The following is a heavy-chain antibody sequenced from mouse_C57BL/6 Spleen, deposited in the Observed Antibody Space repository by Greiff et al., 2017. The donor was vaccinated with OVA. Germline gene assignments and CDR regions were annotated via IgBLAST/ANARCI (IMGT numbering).Heavy chain of an antibody. Sequence: EVQRVESEGGLVQPGSSMKLSCTASGFTFSDYYMAWVRQVPEKGLEWVANINYDGSSTYYLDSLKSRFIISRDNAKNILYLQMSSLKSEDTATYYCARGPPYYYGSSRGYFDVWGTGTTVTVSS. CDR2: INYDGSST. CDR1: GFTFSDYY. J-gene: IGHJ1*03. V-gene: IGHV5-16*01. D-gene: IGHD1-1*01. CDR3: ARGPPYYYGSSRGYFDV.